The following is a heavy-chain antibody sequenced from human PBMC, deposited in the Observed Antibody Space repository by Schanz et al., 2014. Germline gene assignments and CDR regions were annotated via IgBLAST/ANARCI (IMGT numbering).Heavy chain of an antibody. V-gene: IGHV3-30*04. Sequence: VQLVESGGGLAQPGRSLRLSCSISGLTFDDCALSWVRQAPGKGLEWVALSSYDVSIKDYSDSVKGRFTISRDNSKNILYLQMNSLRAEDTAVYYCAKDNGYYGSGSYYNGADYWGQGTLVTVSS. CDR3: AKDNGYYGSGSYYNGADY. J-gene: IGHJ4*02. D-gene: IGHD3-10*01. CDR2: SSYDVSIK. CDR1: GLTFDDCA.